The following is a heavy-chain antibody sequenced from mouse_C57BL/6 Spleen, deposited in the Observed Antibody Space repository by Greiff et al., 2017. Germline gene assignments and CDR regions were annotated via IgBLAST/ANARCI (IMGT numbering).Heavy chain of an antibody. CDR2: ISSGGDYI. CDR3: TREEDYYGSTSPYYAMDY. D-gene: IGHD1-1*01. CDR1: GFTFSSYA. J-gene: IGHJ4*01. V-gene: IGHV5-9-1*02. Sequence: EVQGVESGEGLVKPGRSLKLSCAASGFTFSSYAMSWVRQTPEKRLEWVAYISSGGDYIYYADTVKGRFTISRDNARNTLYLQMSSLKSEDTAMYYCTREEDYYGSTSPYYAMDYWGQGTSVTVSS.